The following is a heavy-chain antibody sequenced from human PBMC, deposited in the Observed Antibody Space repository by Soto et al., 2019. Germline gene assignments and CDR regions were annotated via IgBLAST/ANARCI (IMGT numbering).Heavy chain of an antibody. J-gene: IGHJ3*02. CDR3: ARRYGSAFDI. CDR1: GGSISSYY. CDR2: IYYSGST. Sequence: QVQLQESGPGLVKPSETLSLTCTVSGGSISSYYWSWIRQPPGKGLEWIGYIYYSGSTNYNPSLKRRVTISVDTSKNQVSLKLSSVTAADTAVYHCARRYGSAFDIWGQGTKVTVSS. D-gene: IGHD3-10*01. V-gene: IGHV4-59*08.